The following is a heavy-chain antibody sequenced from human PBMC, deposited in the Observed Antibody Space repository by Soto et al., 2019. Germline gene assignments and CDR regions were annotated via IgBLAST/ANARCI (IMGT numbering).Heavy chain of an antibody. V-gene: IGHV3-74*01. CDR1: GFTLGGYW. D-gene: IGHD1-1*01. Sequence: PGCSLRLCCAASGFTLGGYWMHWVRQAPGKGRVWVSRIDGDGSRTNYADSVKGRFTISRDNAKNTLYLQMNSLRAEDTAVYYCAREVASYNYSWAQDTVVPVSS. J-gene: IGHJ1*01. CDR3: AREVASYNYS. CDR2: IDGDGSRT.